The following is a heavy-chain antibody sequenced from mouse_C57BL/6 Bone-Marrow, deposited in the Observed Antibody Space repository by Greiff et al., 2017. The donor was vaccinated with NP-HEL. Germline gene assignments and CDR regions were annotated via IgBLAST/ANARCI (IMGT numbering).Heavy chain of an antibody. J-gene: IGHJ1*03. CDR3: ARRHPIFGVFDV. CDR2: ISSGGSYT. V-gene: IGHV5-6*02. Sequence: DVMLVESGGDLVKPGGSLKLSCAASGFTFSSYGMSWVRQTPDKRLEWVATISSGGSYTYYPDSVKGRFTISRDNAKNTLYLQMSSLKSEDTAMYYCARRHPIFGVFDVWGTGTTVTVSS. CDR1: GFTFSSYG.